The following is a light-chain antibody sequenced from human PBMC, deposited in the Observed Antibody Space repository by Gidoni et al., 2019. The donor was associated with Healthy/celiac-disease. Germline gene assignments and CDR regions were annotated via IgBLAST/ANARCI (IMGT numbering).Light chain of an antibody. J-gene: IGKJ1*01. Sequence: ATLSCRARQSVSSNLAWYQQKPGQAPRLLIYGASTRATGIPARFSGSGSGTEFTLTISSLQSEDLAVYYCQQYNNWPPTFGQXTKGEIK. CDR1: QSVSSN. CDR2: GAS. V-gene: IGKV3-15*01. CDR3: QQYNNWPPT.